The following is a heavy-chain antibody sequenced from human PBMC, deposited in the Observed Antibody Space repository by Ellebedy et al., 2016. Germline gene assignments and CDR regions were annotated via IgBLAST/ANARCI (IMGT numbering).Heavy chain of an antibody. D-gene: IGHD1-26*01. CDR1: GGTFSSYA. Sequence: SVKVSXXASGGTFSSYAISWVRQAPGQGLEWMGGIIPIFGTANYAQKFQGRVTITADESASTAYMELSSLRSEDTAVYYCARDPSGSQGAFDYWGQGTLVTVSS. CDR3: ARDPSGSQGAFDY. J-gene: IGHJ4*02. V-gene: IGHV1-69*13. CDR2: IIPIFGTA.